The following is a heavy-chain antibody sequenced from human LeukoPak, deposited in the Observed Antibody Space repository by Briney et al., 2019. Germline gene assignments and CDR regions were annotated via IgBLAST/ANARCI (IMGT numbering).Heavy chain of an antibody. CDR3: ARRKGFGEGYFDS. CDR2: IYYSRST. D-gene: IGHD3-10*01. V-gene: IGHV4-39*01. Sequence: SETLSLTCTVSGGSISNTLYYWAWIRQPPGKGLESIGSIYYSRSTYYSPSLKSRVTISVDTSKNQFSLKLTSVTAADTAVYYCARRKGFGEGYFDSWGQGTLVTVSS. CDR1: GGSISNTLYY. J-gene: IGHJ4*02.